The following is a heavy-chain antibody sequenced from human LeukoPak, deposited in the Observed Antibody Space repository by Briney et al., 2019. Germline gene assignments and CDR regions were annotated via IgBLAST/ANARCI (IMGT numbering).Heavy chain of an antibody. Sequence: GRSLRLSCAASGFTFSSYAMHWVRQAPGKGLEWVAVISYDGSNKYYADSVKGRFTISGDNSKNTLYLQMNSLRAEDTAVYYCASQIVVPAAMYYYYGMDVWGQGTTVTVSS. CDR3: ASQIVVPAAMYYYYGMDV. J-gene: IGHJ6*02. CDR1: GFTFSSYA. CDR2: ISYDGSNK. D-gene: IGHD2-2*01. V-gene: IGHV3-30-3*01.